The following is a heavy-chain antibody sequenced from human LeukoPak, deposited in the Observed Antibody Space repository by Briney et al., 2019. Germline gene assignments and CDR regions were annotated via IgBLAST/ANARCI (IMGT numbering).Heavy chain of an antibody. V-gene: IGHV1-8*01. Sequence: ASVKVSCKASGYTFTRYDINWVRQATGQGLEWMGWMNPNSGNTGYAQKFQGRVTMTRNTSISTAYMELSSLRSEDTAVYYCASEMGYSYGSDAFDIWGQGTMVTVSS. J-gene: IGHJ3*02. CDR1: GYTFTRYD. D-gene: IGHD5-18*01. CDR3: ASEMGYSYGSDAFDI. CDR2: MNPNSGNT.